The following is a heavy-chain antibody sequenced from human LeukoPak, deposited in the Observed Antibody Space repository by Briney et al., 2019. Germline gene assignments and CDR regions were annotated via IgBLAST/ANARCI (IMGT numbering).Heavy chain of an antibody. CDR1: GDFFSSSNAA. CDR3: ARDGGPTGVLNFDY. D-gene: IGHD3-3*01. Sequence: SQTLSLTCAISGDFFSSSNAAWNWVRQSPSRGLEWLGRTYLRSRWYHDFAESVKSRISINADTSKNQFSLQLNSVTPEDTAVYYCARDGGPTGVLNFDYWGQGTPVTVSS. J-gene: IGHJ4*02. CDR2: TYLRSRWYH. V-gene: IGHV6-1*01.